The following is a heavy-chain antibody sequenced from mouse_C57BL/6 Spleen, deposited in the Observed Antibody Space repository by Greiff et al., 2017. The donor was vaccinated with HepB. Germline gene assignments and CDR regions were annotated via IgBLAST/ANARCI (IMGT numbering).Heavy chain of an antibody. Sequence: QVQLQQPGTELVKPGASVKLSCKASGYTFTSYWMHWVKQRPGQGHEWIGNINPSNGGTNYNEKFKSKATLTVDKSYSTAYMQLSSLTSEDSAVYYCARSCTARYAMDYWGQGTSVTVSS. CDR2: INPSNGGT. J-gene: IGHJ4*01. CDR1: GYTFTSYW. CDR3: ARSCTARYAMDY. V-gene: IGHV1-53*01.